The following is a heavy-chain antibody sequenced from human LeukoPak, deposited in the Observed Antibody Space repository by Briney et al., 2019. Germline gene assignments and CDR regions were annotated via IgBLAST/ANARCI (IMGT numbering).Heavy chain of an antibody. CDR2: ITAYNGNT. CDR3: ARDQYAGSYLSDY. CDR1: GYTFTNFG. J-gene: IGHJ4*02. D-gene: IGHD1-26*01. Sequence: ASVKVSRKASGYTFTNFGINWVRQAPGQGLEWMAWITAYNGNTRLAQNFRGRVTMTTDTSTSTAYLELTNVRADDTAVYYCARDQYAGSYLSDYWGQGTLVTVSS. V-gene: IGHV1-18*01.